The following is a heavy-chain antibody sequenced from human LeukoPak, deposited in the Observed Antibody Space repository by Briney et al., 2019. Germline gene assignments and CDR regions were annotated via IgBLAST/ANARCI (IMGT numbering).Heavy chain of an antibody. CDR3: AREPNYYDSSGRGWYFDL. Sequence: SQTLSLTCTVSGGSISSYYWSWIRQPAGKGLEWIGRIYTSGSTNYNPSLKSRVTMSVDTSKNQFSLKLSSVTAADTAVYYCAREPNYYDSSGRGWYFDLWGRGTLVTVSS. J-gene: IGHJ2*01. D-gene: IGHD3-22*01. V-gene: IGHV4-4*07. CDR2: IYTSGST. CDR1: GGSISSYY.